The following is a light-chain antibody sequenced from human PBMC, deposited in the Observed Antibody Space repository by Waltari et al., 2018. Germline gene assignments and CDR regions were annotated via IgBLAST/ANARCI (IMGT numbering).Light chain of an antibody. Sequence: CRASQSVGKCLAWYQQKPGQAPKLLIYDVSTRDTDIPARFSGSGSGTDFTLTISDLKPDDIAVYYCQQRDTLTCTFGRGTKVEI. CDR3: QQRDTLTCT. CDR2: DVS. J-gene: IGKJ4*02. CDR1: QSVGKC. V-gene: IGKV3-11*01.